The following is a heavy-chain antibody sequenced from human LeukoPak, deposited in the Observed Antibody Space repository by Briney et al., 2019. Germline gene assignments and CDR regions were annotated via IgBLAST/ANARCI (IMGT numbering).Heavy chain of an antibody. D-gene: IGHD6-19*01. CDR2: FHHSGST. J-gene: IGHJ4*02. CDR3: ARGGSVPGTGY. V-gene: IGHV4-38-2*01. Sequence: AETLSLTCAVSGYSISSGYYWGWIRQPPGKGLEWIGSFHHSGSTYYNPSHKSRVTISADTSKNQLSLKLSSVTAADTAVYYCARGGSVPGTGYWGEGTLVTVSS. CDR1: GYSISSGYY.